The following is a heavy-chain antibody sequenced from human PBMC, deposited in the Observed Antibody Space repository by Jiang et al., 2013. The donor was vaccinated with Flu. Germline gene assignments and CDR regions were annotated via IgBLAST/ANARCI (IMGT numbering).Heavy chain of an antibody. CDR1: GGSISSSSYY. Sequence: TLSLTCTVSGGSISSSSYYWGWIRQPQGRGWSGLGVSIIWEHLLXPSLKSRVTISVDTSKNQXSLKLSSVTAADTAVYYCARLLYDYVWGSRRAFDPWGQGTLVTVSS. J-gene: IGHJ5*02. CDR2: SIIWEH. D-gene: IGHD3-16*01. V-gene: IGHV4-39*01. CDR3: ARLLYDYVWGSRRAFDP.